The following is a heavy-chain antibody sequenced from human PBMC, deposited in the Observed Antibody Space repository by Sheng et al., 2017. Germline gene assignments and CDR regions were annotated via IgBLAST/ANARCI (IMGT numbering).Heavy chain of an antibody. CDR2: ISYDGSNK. CDR1: GFTFSSYA. CDR3: ARDGALWFGELLTRTYFDY. V-gene: IGHV3-30*04. D-gene: IGHD3-10*01. Sequence: QVQLVESGGGVVQPGRSLRLSCAASGFTFSSYAMHWVRQAPGKGLEWVAVISYDGSNKYYADSVKGRFTISRDNSKNTLYLQMNSLRAEDTAVYYCARDGALWFGELLTRTYFDYWGQGTLVTVSS. J-gene: IGHJ4*02.